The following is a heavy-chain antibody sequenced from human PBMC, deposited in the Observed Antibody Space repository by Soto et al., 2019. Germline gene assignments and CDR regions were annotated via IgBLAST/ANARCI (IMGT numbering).Heavy chain of an antibody. CDR1: EFSLSTSGVG. J-gene: IGHJ5*02. CDR3: AHRPVVAAAGTWWFDP. D-gene: IGHD6-13*01. CDR2: IYWDDDK. V-gene: IGHV2-5*02. Sequence: QITLKESGPTLVKPTQTLTLTCTFSEFSLSTSGVGVGWIRHPPGKALEWLALIYWDDDKRYSPSLKSSLTITKDTSKHQVVLTRTNIDTVDTATYYCAHRPVVAAAGTWWFDPWGQGTLVTVSS.